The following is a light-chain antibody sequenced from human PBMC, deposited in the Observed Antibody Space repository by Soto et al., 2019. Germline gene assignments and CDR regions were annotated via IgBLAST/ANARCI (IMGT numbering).Light chain of an antibody. CDR2: STN. Sequence: QTVVTQEPSFSVSPGGTVTLTCGLSSGSVSTGYYPSWYQQTPGQAPRTLIYSTNTRSSGVPDRFSGSILGNKAALTIAGAQADDESDYYCVLYMGSGVSVFGTGTKVTVL. V-gene: IGLV8-61*01. J-gene: IGLJ1*01. CDR3: VLYMGSGVSV. CDR1: SGSVSTGYY.